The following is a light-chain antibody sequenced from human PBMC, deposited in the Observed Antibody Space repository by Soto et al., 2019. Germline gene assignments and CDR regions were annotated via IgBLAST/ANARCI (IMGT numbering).Light chain of an antibody. Sequence: VLTQSPATLSLSPGERATLSCRASENVRTFVDWYQQKPGQAPRLLIYGASSRATGIPDRFSGSGSGTDFTLTISRLEPEDFAVYYCQQYGSLPLTFGGGTKVDIK. CDR3: QQYGSLPLT. J-gene: IGKJ4*01. CDR1: ENVRTF. CDR2: GAS. V-gene: IGKV3-20*01.